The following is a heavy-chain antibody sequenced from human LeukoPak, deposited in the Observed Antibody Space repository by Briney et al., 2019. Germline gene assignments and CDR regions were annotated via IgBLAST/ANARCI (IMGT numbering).Heavy chain of an antibody. J-gene: IGHJ2*01. Sequence: GESLKISCKGSGYSFTSYWIGWVRQMPGKGLEWMGIIYPGDSDTRYSPSFQGQVTISADKSISTAYLQWSILKASDTAMYYCARQRSIAARPGYFDLWGRGTLVTVSS. D-gene: IGHD6-6*01. CDR1: GYSFTSYW. V-gene: IGHV5-51*01. CDR2: IYPGDSDT. CDR3: ARQRSIAARPGYFDL.